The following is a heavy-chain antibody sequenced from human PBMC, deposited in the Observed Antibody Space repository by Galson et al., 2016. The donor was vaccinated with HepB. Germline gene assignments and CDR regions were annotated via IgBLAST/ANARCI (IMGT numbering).Heavy chain of an antibody. CDR3: ARDLDGSTGWADAYDI. V-gene: IGHV4-31*03. J-gene: IGHJ3*02. Sequence: TLSLTCTVSGGSISSGGYYWGWIRQHPGKGLEWIGYIYYTGTTYYSPSLKSRVTISIDTSKDQFFLKLKSVTAADTAVYYCARDLDGSTGWADAYDIWGQGTLVTVSS. CDR1: GGSISSGGYY. D-gene: IGHD1-14*01. CDR2: IYYTGTT.